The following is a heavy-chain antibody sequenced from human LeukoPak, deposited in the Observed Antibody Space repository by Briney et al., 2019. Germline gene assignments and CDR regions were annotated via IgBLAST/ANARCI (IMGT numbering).Heavy chain of an antibody. CDR3: ARHSDRRDDF. J-gene: IGHJ4*02. CDR1: GFTFSSHW. CDR2: VKPDGGDK. V-gene: IGHV3-7*05. Sequence: GGSLRLSCAASGFTFSSHWMTWVRQAPGKGLQWVASVKPDGGDKYYVDSVKGRFIISRDNAKNSLFLQMRSLQAEDMAVYYCARHSDRRDDFWGQGSLVTVSS.